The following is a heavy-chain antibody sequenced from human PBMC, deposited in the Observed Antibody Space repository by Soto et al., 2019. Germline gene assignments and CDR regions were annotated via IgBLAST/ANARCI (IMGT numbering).Heavy chain of an antibody. CDR2: TYTGGYT. D-gene: IGHD1-7*01. Sequence: PGGSLRLACAASGFIVSDNYINWVRQAPGKGLEWVSVTYTGGYTYYADSVKGRFTISRDNSKNTLYLQMNSLRAEDTAVYYCAREVSGTSFDYWGQGTLVTVSS. J-gene: IGHJ4*02. V-gene: IGHV3-53*01. CDR1: GFIVSDNY. CDR3: AREVSGTSFDY.